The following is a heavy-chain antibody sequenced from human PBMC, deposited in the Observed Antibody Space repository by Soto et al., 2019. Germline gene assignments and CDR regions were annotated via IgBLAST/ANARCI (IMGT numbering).Heavy chain of an antibody. CDR3: AKGKSPGDIDWFDP. V-gene: IGHV3-23*01. D-gene: IGHD3-10*01. CDR1: GLTLQNYA. CDR2: LIGGHYGT. J-gene: IGHJ5*02. Sequence: PGGSLRLSCAASGLTLQNYAMAWVRQAPGKGLEWVSTLIGGHYGTAYSYSVKGRFTVSRDNSKNCLYLQMNSLGVEDTAMYFCAKGKSPGDIDWFDPWGQGSLVTVSS.